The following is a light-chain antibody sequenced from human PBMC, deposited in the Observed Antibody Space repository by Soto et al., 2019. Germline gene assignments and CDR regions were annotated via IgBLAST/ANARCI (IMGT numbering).Light chain of an antibody. V-gene: IGKV3-15*01. Sequence: EIVMTQSPATLAVSPGERAALSCRASQSVSSNFAWYQQKPGQAPRHLIYGASNRATGTPARFSGSGSGTEFTLTISSLQSEDFAFYYCQQYNNWPYTFGLVTKLVIK. J-gene: IGKJ2*01. CDR1: QSVSSN. CDR3: QQYNNWPYT. CDR2: GAS.